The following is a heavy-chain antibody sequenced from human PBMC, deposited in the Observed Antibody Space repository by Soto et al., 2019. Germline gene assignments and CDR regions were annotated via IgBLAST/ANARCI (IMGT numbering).Heavy chain of an antibody. Sequence: GGSLRLSCAASGFTFSRKWMSWVRQAPGKGLEWVANIKEDGSEKYYVDSMKGRFTISRDNSKNTLYLQMNSLRAEDTAVYYCARGNMYYYDSSGPTHYWGQGTLVTVSS. D-gene: IGHD3-22*01. CDR3: ARGNMYYYDSSGPTHY. CDR2: IKEDGSEK. CDR1: GFTFSRKW. V-gene: IGHV3-7*02. J-gene: IGHJ4*02.